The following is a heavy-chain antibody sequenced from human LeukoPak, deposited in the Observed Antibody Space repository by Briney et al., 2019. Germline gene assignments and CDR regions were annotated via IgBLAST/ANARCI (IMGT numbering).Heavy chain of an antibody. Sequence: PSETLSLTCTVSGGSISGYYWSWIRQPPGKGLEWIGEINHSGSTNYNPPLKSRVTISVDTSKNQFSLKLSSVTAADTAVYYCARAVVTRPYYYGMDVWGQGTTVTVSS. V-gene: IGHV4-34*01. CDR3: ARAVVTRPYYYGMDV. D-gene: IGHD3-22*01. CDR1: GGSISGYY. J-gene: IGHJ6*02. CDR2: INHSGST.